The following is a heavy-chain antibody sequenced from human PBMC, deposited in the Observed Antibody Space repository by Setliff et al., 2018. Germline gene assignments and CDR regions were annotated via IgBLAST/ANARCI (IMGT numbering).Heavy chain of an antibody. CDR3: YFMDV. V-gene: IGHV4-59*02. J-gene: IGHJ6*03. Sequence: SETLSLTCTVSGVSVASHYWSWIRQAPGTGLEWIAYVHDNGETNQNPSLKSRVTISVDTSKKQFSLTLTSVTAADTALYYYYFMDVWGKGAAVTVSS. CDR1: GVSVASHY. CDR2: VHDNGET.